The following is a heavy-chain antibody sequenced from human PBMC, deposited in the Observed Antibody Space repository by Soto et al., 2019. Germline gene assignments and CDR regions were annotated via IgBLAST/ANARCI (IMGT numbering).Heavy chain of an antibody. D-gene: IGHD2-8*02. V-gene: IGHV3-15*01. J-gene: IGHJ4*01. CDR2: MKSKGRGGTT. CDR3: WWCGSIKHYF. Sequence: GGALRLSKTGSGVSFSDYYMIWSRQAPGKGLEWVGRMKSKGRGGTTDYAAPVKGRFTISRDDSKNTVYLQMNSLKTEDSAMSYCWWCGSIKHYF. CDR1: GVSFSDYY.